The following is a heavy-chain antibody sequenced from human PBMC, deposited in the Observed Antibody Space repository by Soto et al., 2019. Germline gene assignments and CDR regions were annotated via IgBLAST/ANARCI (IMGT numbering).Heavy chain of an antibody. Sequence: EVQLVESGGGLVKPGGSLRLSCAASGFTFSNAWMNWVRQAPGKGLEWVGRIKSKTDGGTTDYAAPVKGRFTISRDDSKNTLYLQMNSLKTEDTAVYYCTNGGNYNTGDAFDLCGQGTMVTVSS. V-gene: IGHV3-15*07. CDR2: IKSKTDGGTT. J-gene: IGHJ3*01. CDR3: TNGGNYNTGDAFDL. CDR1: GFTFSNAW. D-gene: IGHD4-4*01.